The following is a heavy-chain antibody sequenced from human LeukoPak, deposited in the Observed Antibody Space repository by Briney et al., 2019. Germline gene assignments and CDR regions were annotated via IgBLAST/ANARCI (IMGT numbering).Heavy chain of an antibody. CDR3: ARDQVRTVAGTYSYYGMDV. CDR1: GYTFTNYG. V-gene: IGHV1-18*01. CDR2: ISAYNGNT. J-gene: IGHJ6*01. Sequence: ASVTVSCTAAGYTFTNYGISWWRRAPGQGLEWMGWISAYNGNTNYAEKLQGRVTMTTDTSTNTAYMELRSLRSDDTAVYYCARDQVRTVAGTYSYYGMDVWGQGSTVTVSS. D-gene: IGHD6-19*01.